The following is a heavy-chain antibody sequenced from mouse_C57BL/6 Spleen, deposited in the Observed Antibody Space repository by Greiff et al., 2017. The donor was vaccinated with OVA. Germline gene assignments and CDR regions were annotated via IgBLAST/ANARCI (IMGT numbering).Heavy chain of an antibody. CDR2: INPNNGGT. V-gene: IGHV1-18*01. D-gene: IGHD2-5*01. CDR3: ARRDYYSNSLFAY. CDR1: GYTFTDYN. Sequence: EVQLQQSGPELVKPGASVKIPCKASGYTFTDYNMDWVKQSHGKSLEWIGDINPNNGGTIYNQKFKGKATLTVDKSSSTAYMELRSLTSEDTAVYYCARRDYYSNSLFAYWGQGTLVTVSA. J-gene: IGHJ3*01.